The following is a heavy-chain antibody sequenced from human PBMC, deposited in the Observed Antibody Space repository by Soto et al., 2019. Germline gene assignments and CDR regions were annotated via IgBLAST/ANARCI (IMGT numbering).Heavy chain of an antibody. Sequence: SETLSLAGAVYCGSFIGYYWIWIRQPPGKGLEWIGEINHSGSTNYNPSLKSRVTISVDTSKNQFSLKLSSVTAADTAVYYCARFYGFDPWGQGTLVTVSS. CDR3: ARFYGFDP. CDR1: CGSFIGYY. CDR2: INHSGST. J-gene: IGHJ5*02. D-gene: IGHD3-10*01. V-gene: IGHV4-34*01.